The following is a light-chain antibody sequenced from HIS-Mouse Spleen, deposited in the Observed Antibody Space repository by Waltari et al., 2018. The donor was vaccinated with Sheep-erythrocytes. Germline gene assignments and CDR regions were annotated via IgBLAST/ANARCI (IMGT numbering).Light chain of an antibody. J-gene: IGLJ3*02. Sequence: QSALTQPASVSGSPGQSITTSCTGTSSDVGSYNLVSWYQQHPGKAPKLMIYEGSKRSSGVSNRFAGSKSGNTASLTISGLQAEDEADYYCCSYAGSSTPWVFGGGTKLTVL. CDR3: CSYAGSSTPWV. CDR2: EGS. CDR1: SSDVGSYNL. V-gene: IGLV2-23*01.